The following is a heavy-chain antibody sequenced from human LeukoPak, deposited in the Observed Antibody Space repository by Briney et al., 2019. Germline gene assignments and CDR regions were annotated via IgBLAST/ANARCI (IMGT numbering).Heavy chain of an antibody. V-gene: IGHV4-59*08. Sequence: SETLSLTCTVSGGSISSYYWSWVRQPPGKGLEWIGYIYYIGSTNYNPSPKSRVTISVDTSKNQFSLKLSSVTAADTAVYYCAGYCSSTSCAGTWFPWDYYYYMDVWGKGTTVTVSS. CDR3: AGYCSSTSCAGTWFPWDYYYYMDV. CDR2: IYYIGST. J-gene: IGHJ6*03. CDR1: GGSISSYY. D-gene: IGHD2-2*01.